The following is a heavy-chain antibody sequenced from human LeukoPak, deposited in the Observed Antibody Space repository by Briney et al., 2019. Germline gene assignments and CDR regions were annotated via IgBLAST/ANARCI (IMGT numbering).Heavy chain of an antibody. V-gene: IGHV1-69*04. J-gene: IGHJ3*02. Sequence: SVKVSCKASGGTFHSHAISWVRQAPGQGLEWMGRIIPLFGVTNYAQRFHGRVTLTADKSTNTVYMQLTSLRFEDTAVFYCASRAYCSGHTCPSDAFDIWGQGTMVAVSS. CDR3: ASRAYCSGHTCPSDAFDI. CDR2: IIPLFGVT. D-gene: IGHD2-21*01. CDR1: GGTFHSHA.